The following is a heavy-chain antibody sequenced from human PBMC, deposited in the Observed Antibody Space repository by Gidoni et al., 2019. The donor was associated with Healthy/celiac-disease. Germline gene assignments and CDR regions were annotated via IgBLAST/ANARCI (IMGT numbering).Heavy chain of an antibody. V-gene: IGHV3-53*01. J-gene: IGHJ3*02. Sequence: EVQLVESGGGLIQPVGSLRLSCAASGFTVSSNYMSWVRQAPGKGLEWVSVIYSGGSTYYADSVKGRFTISRDNSKNTLYLQMNSLRAEDTAVYYCARARSGTTTDRAFDIWGQGTMVTVSS. CDR3: ARARSGTTTDRAFDI. CDR1: GFTVSSNY. CDR2: IYSGGST. D-gene: IGHD1-1*01.